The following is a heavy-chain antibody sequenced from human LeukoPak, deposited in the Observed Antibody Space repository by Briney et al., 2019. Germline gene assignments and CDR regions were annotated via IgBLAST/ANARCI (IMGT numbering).Heavy chain of an antibody. D-gene: IGHD6-13*01. V-gene: IGHV4-34*01. J-gene: IGHJ6*02. CDR2: INHSGGT. CDR3: ARGPQLVLYYYGMDV. CDR1: GGSFSGYY. Sequence: SETLSLTCAVYGGSFSGYYWSWIRQPPGKGLEWIGEINHSGGTNYNPSLKSRVTISVDTSKNQFSLKLSSVTAADTAVYYCARGPQLVLYYYGMDVWGQGTTVTVSS.